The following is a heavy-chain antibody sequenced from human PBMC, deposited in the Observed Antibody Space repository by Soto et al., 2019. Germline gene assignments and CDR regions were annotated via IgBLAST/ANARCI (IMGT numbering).Heavy chain of an antibody. CDR2: VHHSWGS. J-gene: IGHJ6*02. V-gene: IGHV4-59*08. CDR3: ARQGFGPLHGLVDV. D-gene: IGHD3-10*01. Sequence: QVQLQESGPGLLKPSETLSLSCIVSGGSISSNCWSWIRQSPGKRMEWIGYVHHSWGSSYNPSLQSRVAISLDTSKSQFSLKVTAVTATDTAVYYCARQGFGPLHGLVDVWGQGTTVTVSS. CDR1: GGSISSNC.